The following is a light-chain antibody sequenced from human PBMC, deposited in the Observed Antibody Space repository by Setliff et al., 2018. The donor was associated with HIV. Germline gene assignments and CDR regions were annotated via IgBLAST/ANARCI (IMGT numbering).Light chain of an antibody. Sequence: SALAQPASVSGSPGQSITISCSGTSSDVGSYNFVSWYQQHPGKAPQLIIYDVSQRPSGVSSRFSGSKSGNTASLTISGLQAEDQADYYCCSYTSSLTYVFGTGTKVTGL. CDR1: SSDVGSYNF. V-gene: IGLV2-14*03. CDR3: CSYTSSLTYV. CDR2: DVS. J-gene: IGLJ1*01.